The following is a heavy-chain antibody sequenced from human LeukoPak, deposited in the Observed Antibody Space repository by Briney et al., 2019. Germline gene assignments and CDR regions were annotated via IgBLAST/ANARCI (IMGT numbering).Heavy chain of an antibody. CDR3: ARDFPGAFDI. CDR2: IDYTGSTM. V-gene: IGHV3-11*01. Sequence: GGSLRLSCAASGFTFTDYYMNWIRQAPGKGLEWVSYIDYTGSTMSYADSLKDRFTISRDNAKNSLYLQMNSLRAEDTAVYYCARDFPGAFDIWGQGTLVTVSS. CDR1: GFTFTDYY. J-gene: IGHJ3*02.